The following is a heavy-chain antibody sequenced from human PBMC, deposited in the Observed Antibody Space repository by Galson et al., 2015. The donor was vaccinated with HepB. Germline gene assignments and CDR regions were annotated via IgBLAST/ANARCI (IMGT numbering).Heavy chain of an antibody. V-gene: IGHV3-30*04. CDR3: ARGGACSRSTCWVPREYFYYGMDV. Sequence: SLRLSCAASGFTFSNYAIHWVRQAPGTGLEGVAVISYDGSNKFYADSVEGRFTISRDNSKNTLYLQMNSLRTGDTAVYYCARGGACSRSTCWVPREYFYYGMDVWGQGTTVTVSS. D-gene: IGHD2-2*01. CDR2: ISYDGSNK. CDR1: GFTFSNYA. J-gene: IGHJ6*02.